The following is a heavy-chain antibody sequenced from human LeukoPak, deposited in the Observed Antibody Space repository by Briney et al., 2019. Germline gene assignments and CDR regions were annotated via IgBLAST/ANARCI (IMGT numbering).Heavy chain of an antibody. D-gene: IGHD4-17*01. CDR3: AKERSTVTRYYYYYYMDV. V-gene: IGHV3-23*01. CDR2: ISGSGGRT. CDR1: GFAFSSYA. Sequence: GGSLRLSCVASGFAFSSYAMNWVRQAPGKGLEWVSGISGSGGRTYYADSVKGRFTISRDNSKNTLHLQMNSLRAEDTAVYYCAKERSTVTRYYYYYYMDVWGKGTTVTISS. J-gene: IGHJ6*03.